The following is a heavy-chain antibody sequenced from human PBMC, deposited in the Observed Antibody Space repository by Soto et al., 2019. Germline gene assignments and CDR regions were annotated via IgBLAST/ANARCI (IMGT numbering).Heavy chain of an antibody. Sequence: ASVQVSCKASGYTFTAYCIHLVRQAPGQGIEWLGWISRAXXGXXXXXQXXGRVTLTRETSISTAYMELSGLQSDDTAVYYCARDRFWSGPTNYFDPWGQGTLVTASS. D-gene: IGHD3-3*01. CDR3: ARDRFWSGPTNYFDP. V-gene: IGHV1-2*02. CDR1: GYTFTAYC. CDR2: ISRAXXGX. J-gene: IGHJ5*02.